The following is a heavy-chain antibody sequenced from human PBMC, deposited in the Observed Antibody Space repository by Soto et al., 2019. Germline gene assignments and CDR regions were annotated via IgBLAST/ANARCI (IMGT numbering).Heavy chain of an antibody. Sequence: QVQLQESGPGLVKPSGTLSLTCAASSGSIFTTNWWSWVRQSPGRGLQWIGDIYHSGSPKYNPSLKSQVSISMAKSTDRFFLNLTSVTAADTAVYYCATKPDVATAKVGGGYVFDVWGQGTMVTVSS. CDR1: SGSIFTTNW. J-gene: IGHJ3*01. V-gene: IGHV4-4*02. D-gene: IGHD3-16*01. CDR2: IYHSGSP. CDR3: ATKPDVATAKVGGGYVFDV.